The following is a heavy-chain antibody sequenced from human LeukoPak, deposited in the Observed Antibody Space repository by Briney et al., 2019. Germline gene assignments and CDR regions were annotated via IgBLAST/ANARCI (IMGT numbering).Heavy chain of an antibody. CDR2: IYPGDSDT. V-gene: IGHV5-51*01. J-gene: IGHJ6*03. Sequence: GESLKISCNGSGYSFTIYGIGWVRQVPGKGLGWMGIIYPGDSDTRYSPSFQCQVTISSDKSISTAYLQWSSLKASDTDMYYCARNPGYSYGSDLARDYYSLDVWGKGTTVTVSS. CDR3: ARNPGYSYGSDLARDYYSLDV. CDR1: GYSFTIYG. D-gene: IGHD5-18*01.